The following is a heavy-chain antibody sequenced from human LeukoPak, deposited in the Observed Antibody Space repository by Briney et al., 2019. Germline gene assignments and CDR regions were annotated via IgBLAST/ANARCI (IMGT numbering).Heavy chain of an antibody. V-gene: IGHV3-48*01. CDR2: ISSSSSTM. D-gene: IGHD5-18*01. CDR1: GFTLSTYS. Sequence: GGSLRLSREASGFTLSTYSMNWVRQAPGKGLEWISYISSSSSTMYYADSVKGRFTISRDNAKNSLFLQLNILRVDDTAVYYCARGFSFIDYWGQGTLVSVSS. CDR3: ARGFSFIDY. J-gene: IGHJ4*02.